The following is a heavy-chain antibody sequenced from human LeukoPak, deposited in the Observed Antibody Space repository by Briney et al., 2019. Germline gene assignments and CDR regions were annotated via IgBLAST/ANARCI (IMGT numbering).Heavy chain of an antibody. J-gene: IGHJ4*02. D-gene: IGHD3-22*01. Sequence: GGSLRLSCAASGFTFSSYAMSWVRQAPGKGLEWVSAISGSGGSTYYADSVEGRFTISRDNSKNTLYLQMNSLRAEDTAVYYCAKDVYYDSSGSDYWGQGTLVTVSS. CDR1: GFTFSSYA. CDR3: AKDVYYDSSGSDY. V-gene: IGHV3-23*01. CDR2: ISGSGGST.